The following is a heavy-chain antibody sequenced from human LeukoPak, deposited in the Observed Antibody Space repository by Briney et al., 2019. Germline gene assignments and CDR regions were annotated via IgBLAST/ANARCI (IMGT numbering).Heavy chain of an antibody. CDR1: GFTFSSYS. CDR3: ARAGIVATPSMDV. Sequence: GGSLRLSCAASGFTFSSYSMNWVRQAPGKGLEWVSSISSSSSYIYYADSVKGRFTISRDNAKNSLCLQMNSLRAEDTAVYYCARAGIVATPSMDVWGKGTTVTVSS. CDR2: ISSSSSYI. J-gene: IGHJ6*03. D-gene: IGHD5-12*01. V-gene: IGHV3-21*01.